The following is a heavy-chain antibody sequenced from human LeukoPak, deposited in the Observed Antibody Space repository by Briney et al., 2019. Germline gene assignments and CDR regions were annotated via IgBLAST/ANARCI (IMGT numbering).Heavy chain of an antibody. V-gene: IGHV4-59*12. CDR3: AREQGGPAALNP. D-gene: IGHD2-2*01. Sequence: SETLSLTCTVSGGSISSYYWSWIRQPPGKGLEWIGYIHYSGSTNYNPSLKSRVTISVDTSKNQFSLKLSSVTAADTAVYYCAREQGGPAALNPWGQGTLVTVSS. CDR2: IHYSGST. J-gene: IGHJ5*02. CDR1: GGSISSYY.